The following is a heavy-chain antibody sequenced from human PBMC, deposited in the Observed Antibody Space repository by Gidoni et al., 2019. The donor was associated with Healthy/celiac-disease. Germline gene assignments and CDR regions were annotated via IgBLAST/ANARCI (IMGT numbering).Heavy chain of an antibody. CDR3: ARDVTMVRGVSIAFDI. Sequence: QVQLQESGPGLVKPSETLSLTCTVSGGSIRSYYWSWIRQPPGKGLEWIGYIYYSVSTNYNPSLKSRVTISVDTSKNQFSLKLSSVTAADTAVYYCARDVTMVRGVSIAFDIWGQGTMVTVSS. V-gene: IGHV4-59*01. D-gene: IGHD3-10*01. J-gene: IGHJ3*02. CDR1: GGSIRSYY. CDR2: IYYSVST.